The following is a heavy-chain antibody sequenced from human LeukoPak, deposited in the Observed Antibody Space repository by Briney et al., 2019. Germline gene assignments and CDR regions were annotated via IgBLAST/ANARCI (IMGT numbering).Heavy chain of an antibody. J-gene: IGHJ4*02. CDR1: GGSISSTNW. Sequence: SGTLSLTCTVSGGSISSTNWWNWVRQAPGKGLEWIGEIYDSGSTNYNPSLKSRVTISVDKSKNHFSLKLTSVTAADAAVYFCARLRVGEVRGVPFFDSWGQGILVTVSS. CDR3: ARLRVGEVRGVPFFDS. D-gene: IGHD3-10*01. CDR2: IYDSGST. V-gene: IGHV4-4*02.